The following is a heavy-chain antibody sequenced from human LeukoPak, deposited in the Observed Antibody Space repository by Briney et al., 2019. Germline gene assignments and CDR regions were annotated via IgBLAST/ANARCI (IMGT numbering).Heavy chain of an antibody. Sequence: SETLSLTCTVSGGFINSYYWSWIQQPAGKGLEWIGRIYIGGSTNYNPSLKSRVTISVDTSKNQFSLKLTSVTAADTAAYYCARESSSTYYLDAFDMWGQGTMVTVSS. V-gene: IGHV4-4*07. CDR3: ARESSSTYYLDAFDM. CDR1: GGFINSYY. J-gene: IGHJ3*02. CDR2: IYIGGST. D-gene: IGHD3-22*01.